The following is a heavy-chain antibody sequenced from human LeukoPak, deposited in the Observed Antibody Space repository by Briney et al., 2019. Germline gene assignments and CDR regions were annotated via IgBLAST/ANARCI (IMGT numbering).Heavy chain of an antibody. CDR1: GGSISSSSYY. D-gene: IGHD3-3*01. V-gene: IGHV4-39*01. J-gene: IGHJ5*02. CDR2: IYYSGST. Sequence: SETLSLTCTVSGGSISSSSYYWGWIRPPPGKGLEWFGSIYYSGSTYYNPSLKSRVTISVDTSKNQFSLKLSSVTAADTAVYYFARQEPHEYDFWSGYGRWFDPWGQGTLVTVSS. CDR3: ARQEPHEYDFWSGYGRWFDP.